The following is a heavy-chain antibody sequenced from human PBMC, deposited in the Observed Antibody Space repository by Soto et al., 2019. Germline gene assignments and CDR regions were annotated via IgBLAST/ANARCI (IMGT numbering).Heavy chain of an antibody. D-gene: IGHD2-2*01. J-gene: IGHJ4*02. Sequence: GGSLRLSCAASGFTFSSYSMNWVRQAPGKGLEWVSSISSSSSYIYYADSVKGRFTISRDNAKNSLYPPMNSLRAEDTAVYYCARLDPRYLDYWGQGTLVTVSS. CDR1: GFTFSSYS. CDR3: ARLDPRYLDY. V-gene: IGHV3-21*01. CDR2: ISSSSSYI.